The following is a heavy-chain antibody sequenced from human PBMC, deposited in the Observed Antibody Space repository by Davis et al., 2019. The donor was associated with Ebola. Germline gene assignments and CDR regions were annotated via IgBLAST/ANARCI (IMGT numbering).Heavy chain of an antibody. CDR2: ISSSGSTI. D-gene: IGHD4-17*01. Sequence: GGSLRLSCAASGFTFSSYEMSWIRQAPGKGLEWVSYISSSGSTIYYADSVKGRFTISRDNAKNSLYLQMNSLRAEDTAVYYCARRLSTGSYYYYYGMDVWGQGTTVTVS. CDR3: ARRLSTGSYYYYYGMDV. V-gene: IGHV3-48*03. J-gene: IGHJ6*02. CDR1: GFTFSSYE.